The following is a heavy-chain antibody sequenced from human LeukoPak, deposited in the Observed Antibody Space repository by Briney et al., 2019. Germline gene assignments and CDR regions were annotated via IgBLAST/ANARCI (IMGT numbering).Heavy chain of an antibody. D-gene: IGHD3-3*01. V-gene: IGHV1-18*01. J-gene: IGHJ4*02. CDR2: ISGHSGNT. CDR1: GYIFSNYG. CDR3: ARAGSYYDFWSGYYPFDS. Sequence: GASVKVSCKASGYIFSNYGITWVRQAPGHGLEWMGWISGHSGNTNYAQKFQDRATLTTDSSTSTVYMELRSLRSDDTAVYYYARAGSYYDFWSGYYPFDSWGQGTLVTVSS.